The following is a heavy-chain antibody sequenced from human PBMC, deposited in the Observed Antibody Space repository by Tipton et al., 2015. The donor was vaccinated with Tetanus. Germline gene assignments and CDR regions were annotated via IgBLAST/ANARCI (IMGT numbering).Heavy chain of an antibody. D-gene: IGHD6-19*01. Sequence: SLRLSCTTSGFRFDTYAMFWVRQIPGKGLEWISGISWNSDHIGYADSVKGRFTTSRDNAKISLYLQMNNLRVEDTALYYCAKDISSGWSGGVHWGQGTQVTVSS. V-gene: IGHV3-9*01. CDR1: GFRFDTYA. CDR3: AKDISSGWSGGVH. CDR2: ISWNSDHI. J-gene: IGHJ4*02.